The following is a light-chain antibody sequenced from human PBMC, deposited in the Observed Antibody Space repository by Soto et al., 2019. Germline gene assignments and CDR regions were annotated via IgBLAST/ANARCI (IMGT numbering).Light chain of an antibody. CDR1: QSVSSSY. J-gene: IGKJ1*01. CDR2: GAS. Sequence: EIVLTQSPGTLSLSPGERATLSCRASQSVSSSYFAWYQQKPGQAPRLLIYGASSRATGIPDRFSGSGSGTDFTLTISRLEPEDLAVYYCHQYDESPWTFGQGTKVELK. CDR3: HQYDESPWT. V-gene: IGKV3-20*01.